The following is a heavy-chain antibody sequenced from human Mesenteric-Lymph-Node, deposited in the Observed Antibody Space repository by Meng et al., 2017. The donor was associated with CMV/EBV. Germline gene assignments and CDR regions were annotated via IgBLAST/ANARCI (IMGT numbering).Heavy chain of an antibody. V-gene: IGHV3-23*01. Sequence: GGSLRLSCAASGFTFSSYTMSWVRQTPGKGLEWVSTTSFNGGATFYADSVKGRFTISRDSSENTLHLQMNSLRADDTAVYYCAKDANPFYSSVWYKKYFQHWGQGTLVTVSS. CDR2: TSFNGGAT. J-gene: IGHJ1*01. D-gene: IGHD6-19*01. CDR3: AKDANPFYSSVWYKKYFQH. CDR1: GFTFSSYT.